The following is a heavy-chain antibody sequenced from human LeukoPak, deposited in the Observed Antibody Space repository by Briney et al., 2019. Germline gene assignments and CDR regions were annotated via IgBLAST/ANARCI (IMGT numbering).Heavy chain of an antibody. J-gene: IGHJ6*02. Sequence: GGSLRLSCAGSGFTFSSYAMSWVRPAPGKGLVWVSGSSVRGGGTNYADCVKGRFTISRDNSRNTMYLQMNSLRAEDTAIYYCAKDGGWTGSHFNGMDVWGQGTTVTVSS. V-gene: IGHV3-23*01. CDR1: GFTFSSYA. CDR2: SSVRGGGT. D-gene: IGHD3/OR15-3a*01. CDR3: AKDGGWTGSHFNGMDV.